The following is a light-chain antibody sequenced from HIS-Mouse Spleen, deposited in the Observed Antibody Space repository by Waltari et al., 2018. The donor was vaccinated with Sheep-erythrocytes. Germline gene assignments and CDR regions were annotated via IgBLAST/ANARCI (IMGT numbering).Light chain of an antibody. Sequence: QSALTQPASVSGSPGQSITISCPGTRRDVGSYNLVSWYQQHPGKAPKLMIYEGSNRPSGVSNRFSGSKSGNTASLTISGLQAEDEADYYCCSYAGSNNWVFGGGTKLTVL. J-gene: IGLJ3*02. CDR2: EGS. V-gene: IGLV2-23*01. CDR1: RRDVGSYNL. CDR3: CSYAGSNNWV.